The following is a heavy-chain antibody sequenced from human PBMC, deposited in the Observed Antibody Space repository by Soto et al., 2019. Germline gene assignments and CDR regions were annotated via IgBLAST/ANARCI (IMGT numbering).Heavy chain of an antibody. CDR2: IYSGGST. CDR3: GRAPQVPYSSGWYWFDP. J-gene: IGHJ5*02. CDR1: GFTVSSNY. Sequence: PGGSLRLSCAASGFTVSSNYMSWVRQAPGKGLEWVSVIYSGGSTYYADSVKGRFTISRDNSKNTLYLQMNSLRAEDTAVYYCGRAPQVPYSSGWYWFDPWGQGTLVTVSS. D-gene: IGHD6-19*01. V-gene: IGHV3-53*01.